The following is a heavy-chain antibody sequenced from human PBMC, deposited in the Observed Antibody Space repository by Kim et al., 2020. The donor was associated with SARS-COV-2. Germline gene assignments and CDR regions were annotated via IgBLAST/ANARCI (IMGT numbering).Heavy chain of an antibody. CDR3: ARRTSRTLDY. J-gene: IGHJ4*02. Sequence: NSNPTPKGRVTISVDTSKNQFSLKLSSATAAETAVYYCARRTSRTLDYWGQGTLVTVSS. V-gene: IGHV4-34*01.